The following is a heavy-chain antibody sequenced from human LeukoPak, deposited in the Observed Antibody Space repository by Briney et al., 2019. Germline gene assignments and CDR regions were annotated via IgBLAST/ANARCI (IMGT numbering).Heavy chain of an antibody. CDR1: GYTFTSYA. CDR2: INTNTGNP. Sequence: ASVKVSCKASGYTFTSYAMNWVRQAPGQGLEWMGWINTNTGNPTYAQGFTGRFVFSLDTSVSTAYLQISSLQAEDTAVYYCARYKIMIMFGGVIANWFDPWGQGTLVTVSS. V-gene: IGHV7-4-1*02. J-gene: IGHJ5*02. D-gene: IGHD3-16*02. CDR3: ARYKIMIMFGGVIANWFDP.